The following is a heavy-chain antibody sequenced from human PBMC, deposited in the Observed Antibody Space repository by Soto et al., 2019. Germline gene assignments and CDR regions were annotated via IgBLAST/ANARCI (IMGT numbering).Heavy chain of an antibody. CDR2: ISAYNGNT. V-gene: IGHV1-18*01. Sequence: ASVKVSCKASGYTFTSYGISWVRQAPGQGLEWMGWISAYNGNTNYAQKLQGRVTMTTDTSTSTAYMELRSLRSDDTAVYYCAREGYYDSSGYRFDYWGQGTLVTVSS. CDR3: AREGYYDSSGYRFDY. D-gene: IGHD3-22*01. J-gene: IGHJ4*02. CDR1: GYTFTSYG.